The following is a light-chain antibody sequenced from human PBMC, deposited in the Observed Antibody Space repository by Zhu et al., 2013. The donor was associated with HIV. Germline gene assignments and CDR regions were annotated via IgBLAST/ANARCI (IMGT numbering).Light chain of an antibody. Sequence: QSALTQPASVSGSPGQSITISCAGSSGYVGNYKFVSWYQQHPDKAPKLIIYEGTKRPPGISSRFSASRSGNAASLTISGLQAADEADYYCCSYGGSYTWVFGGGTELTVL. V-gene: IGLV2-23*01. CDR2: EGT. J-gene: IGLJ3*02. CDR1: SGYVGNYKF. CDR3: CSYGGSYTWV.